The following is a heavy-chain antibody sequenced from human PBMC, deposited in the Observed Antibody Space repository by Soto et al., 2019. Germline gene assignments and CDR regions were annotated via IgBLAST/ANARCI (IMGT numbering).Heavy chain of an antibody. D-gene: IGHD5-18*01. CDR3: ASPLSHKAMVTMDYYYGMDV. CDR1: GFTFSSYS. Sequence: PGGSLRLSCAASGFTFSSYSMNWVRQAPGKGLEWVSYISSSSSTIYYADSVKGRFTISRDNAKNSLYLQMNSLRDEDTAVYYCASPLSHKAMVTMDYYYGMDVWGQGTTVTVSS. J-gene: IGHJ6*02. CDR2: ISSSSSTI. V-gene: IGHV3-48*02.